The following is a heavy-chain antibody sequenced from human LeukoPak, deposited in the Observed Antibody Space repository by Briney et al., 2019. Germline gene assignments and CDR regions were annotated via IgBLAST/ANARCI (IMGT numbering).Heavy chain of an antibody. J-gene: IGHJ5*02. D-gene: IGHD3-3*01. CDR2: IIPIFGTA. V-gene: IGHV1-69*01. Sequence: GASVKVSCKASGGTFSSYAISWVRQAPGQGLEWMGGIIPIFGTANYAQKFQGRVTITADESTSPAYMELSSLRSEDTAVYYCARSPNYAIFGVATTYNWFDPWGQGTLVTVSS. CDR1: GGTFSSYA. CDR3: ARSPNYAIFGVATTYNWFDP.